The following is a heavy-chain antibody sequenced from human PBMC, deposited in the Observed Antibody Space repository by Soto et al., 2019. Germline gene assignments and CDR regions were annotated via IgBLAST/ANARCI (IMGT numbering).Heavy chain of an antibody. V-gene: IGHV3-74*01. Sequence: GGSLRLSCEGSGFSFRSYWMHWVRQAPGKGLVWVARISFDGNISNYADSVKGRFTITRDSASNTVYLQMNSLRAEDTAVYFCVREPWGFSGTWYDYWGQGILVTVSS. J-gene: IGHJ4*02. D-gene: IGHD6-13*01. CDR3: VREPWGFSGTWYDY. CDR1: GFSFRSYW. CDR2: ISFDGNIS.